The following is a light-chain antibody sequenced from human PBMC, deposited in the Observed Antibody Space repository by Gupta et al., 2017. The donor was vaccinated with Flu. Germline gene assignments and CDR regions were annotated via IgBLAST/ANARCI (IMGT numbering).Light chain of an antibody. Sequence: GERATLSCRASQSISSNLAWYQQKPGQAPRLLIYGASTRATGIPVRFSGSGSGTEFTLTISSLQSEDFAVYYCQQYNNWPYTFGQGTKLEIK. CDR2: GAS. CDR3: QQYNNWPYT. CDR1: QSISSN. V-gene: IGKV3-15*01. J-gene: IGKJ2*01.